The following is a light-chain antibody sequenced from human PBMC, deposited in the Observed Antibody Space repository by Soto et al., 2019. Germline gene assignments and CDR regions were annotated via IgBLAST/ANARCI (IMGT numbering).Light chain of an antibody. Sequence: QSVLTQPASVSGSPGQSITISCTGTSSDVGAYNYVSWYQHHPGKAPKLIIYDVSDRPSGVSNRFSASKSGNTASLAISGLQAEDEADYCCSSYTSINTEVFGTGTKVTVL. CDR2: DVS. CDR1: SSDVGAYNY. V-gene: IGLV2-14*03. J-gene: IGLJ1*01. CDR3: SSYTSINTEV.